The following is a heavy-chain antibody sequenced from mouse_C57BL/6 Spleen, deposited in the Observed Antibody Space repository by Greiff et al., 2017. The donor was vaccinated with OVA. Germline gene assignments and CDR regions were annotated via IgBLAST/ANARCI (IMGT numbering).Heavy chain of an antibody. D-gene: IGHD2-3*01. CDR2: IYPGDGDT. V-gene: IGHV1-80*01. CDR3: ARLGYDGYYVFDY. Sequence: VQLQQSGAELVKPGASVKISCKASGYAFSSYWMNWVKQRPGKGLEWIGQIYPGDGDTNYNGKFKGKATLTADKSSSTAYMQLSSLTSEDSAVYFCARLGYDGYYVFDYWGQGTTLTVSS. J-gene: IGHJ2*01. CDR1: GYAFSSYW.